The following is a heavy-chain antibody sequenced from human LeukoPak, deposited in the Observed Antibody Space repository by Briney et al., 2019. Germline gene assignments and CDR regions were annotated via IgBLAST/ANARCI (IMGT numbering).Heavy chain of an antibody. V-gene: IGHV3-13*01. CDR2: IGTAGDT. Sequence: QAGGSLRLSCAASGFTFSSYDMHWVRQATGKGLEWVSAIGTAGDTYYPGSVKGRFTISRENAKNSLYLQMNSLGAGDTAVYYCARGGLEDTAMVTAMDYWGQGTLVTVSS. D-gene: IGHD5-18*01. CDR1: GFTFSSYD. J-gene: IGHJ4*02. CDR3: ARGGLEDTAMVTAMDY.